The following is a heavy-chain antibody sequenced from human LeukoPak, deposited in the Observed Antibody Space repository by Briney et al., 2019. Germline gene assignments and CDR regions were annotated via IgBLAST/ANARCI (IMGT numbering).Heavy chain of an antibody. CDR2: ISSSSSTI. CDR3: AKDLGMDSRGPKANAFDI. Sequence: GGSLRLSCAASGFTFSSYSMNWVRQAPGKGLEWVSYISSSSSTIYYADSVKGRFTISRDNAKNSLYLQMNSLRAEDTALYYCAKDLGMDSRGPKANAFDIWGQGTMVTVSS. V-gene: IGHV3-48*04. CDR1: GFTFSSYS. J-gene: IGHJ3*02. D-gene: IGHD6-19*01.